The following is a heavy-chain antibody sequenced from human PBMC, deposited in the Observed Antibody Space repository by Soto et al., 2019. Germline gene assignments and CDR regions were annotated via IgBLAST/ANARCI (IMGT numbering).Heavy chain of an antibody. J-gene: IGHJ4*02. D-gene: IGHD4-17*01. Sequence: SETLSLTCTVSGGSISSGDYYWSWIRQPPGKGLEWIGYIYYSGSTYYNPSLKSRVTISVETSKNQFSLKLSSVTAADTAVYYCARLYGDYSGGSYPSGYYFDYWGQGTLVTVSS. V-gene: IGHV4-30-4*01. CDR1: GGSISSGDYY. CDR3: ARLYGDYSGGSYPSGYYFDY. CDR2: IYYSGST.